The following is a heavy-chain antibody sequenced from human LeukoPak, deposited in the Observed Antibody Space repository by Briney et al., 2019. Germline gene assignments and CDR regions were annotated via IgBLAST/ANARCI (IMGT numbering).Heavy chain of an antibody. D-gene: IGHD5-18*01. J-gene: IGHJ4*02. CDR3: ARGYKYGPFDS. Sequence: GGSLRLSCAASGFTFSNYALHWVRQAPGNGLEWVAVISYDDTNKYYVDSVKGRFTISRDNAKNSLFLQMNSLRAEDTALYYCARGYKYGPFDSWGQGTLVTVSS. V-gene: IGHV3-30*04. CDR2: ISYDDTNK. CDR1: GFTFSNYA.